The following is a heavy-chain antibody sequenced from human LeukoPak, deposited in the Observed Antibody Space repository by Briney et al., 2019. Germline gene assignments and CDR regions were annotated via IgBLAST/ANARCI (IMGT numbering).Heavy chain of an antibody. CDR3: ARENCRGATCYSMWGAFDI. Sequence: SGTLSLTCAVSGGSISSNNWWGWVRQPPGKGLEWIGEIYHSGSTNYNPSLKSRINISVDKSKNKFSLNLSSMTAADTAVYYCARENCRGATCYSMWGAFDIWGQGTMVTV. CDR1: GGSISSNNW. V-gene: IGHV4-4*02. D-gene: IGHD2-15*01. J-gene: IGHJ3*02. CDR2: IYHSGST.